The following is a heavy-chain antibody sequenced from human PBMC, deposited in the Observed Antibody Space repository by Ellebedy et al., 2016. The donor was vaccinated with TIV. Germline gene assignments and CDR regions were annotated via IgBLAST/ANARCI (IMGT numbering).Heavy chain of an antibody. D-gene: IGHD3-10*01. V-gene: IGHV1-18*01. Sequence: ASVKVSXXASGYTFTSYGISWVRQAPRQGLEWMGWISAYNGNTNYAQKLQGRVTMTTDTSTSTAYMELRSLRSDDTAVYYCARDYGSGSYRIYYYYYGMDVWGQGTTVTVSS. CDR3: ARDYGSGSYRIYYYYYGMDV. CDR2: ISAYNGNT. J-gene: IGHJ6*02. CDR1: GYTFTSYG.